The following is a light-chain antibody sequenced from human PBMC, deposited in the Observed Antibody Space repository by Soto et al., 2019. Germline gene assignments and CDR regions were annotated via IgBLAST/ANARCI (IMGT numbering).Light chain of an antibody. Sequence: QSALTQPPSASGSPGQSVTISCTGTSRDVGGYDWVSWYQHHPGKVPRLLIYEVDKRPLGVPDRFSGSKSGNTASLTVSGLQPEDEAYYYCASYATDVTFPFGGGTKLTVL. CDR2: EVD. J-gene: IGLJ3*02. V-gene: IGLV2-8*01. CDR1: SRDVGGYDW. CDR3: ASYATDVTFP.